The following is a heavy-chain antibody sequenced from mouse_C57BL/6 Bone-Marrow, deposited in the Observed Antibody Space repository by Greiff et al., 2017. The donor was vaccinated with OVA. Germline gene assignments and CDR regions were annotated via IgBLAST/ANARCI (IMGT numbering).Heavy chain of an antibody. CDR3: ARGEVLRYYYAMDY. V-gene: IGHV3-6*01. CDR2: ISYDGSN. J-gene: IGHJ4*01. CDR1: GYSITSGYY. Sequence: DVQLQESGPGLVKPSQSLSLTCSVTGYSITSGYYWNWIRQFPGNKLEWMGYISYDGSNNYNPSLKNRISITRDTSKNQFFLKLNSVTTEDTATYYCARGEVLRYYYAMDYWGQGTSVTVSS. D-gene: IGHD1-1*01.